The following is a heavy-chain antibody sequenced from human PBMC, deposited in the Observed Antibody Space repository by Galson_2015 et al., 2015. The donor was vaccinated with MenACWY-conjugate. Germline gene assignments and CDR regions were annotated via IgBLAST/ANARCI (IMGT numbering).Heavy chain of an antibody. Sequence: SLRLSCEASGFTVGSNDMGGVRQAPGKGWGGVSVFYSGGSTYYANSVNGRFTISRNNSKNTLYLQMNSLRAEDTAVYNCVRDRPGYYDSSEGYGMDVWGQGTTVTVSS. CDR1: GFTVGSND. D-gene: IGHD3-22*01. CDR3: VRDRPGYYDSSEGYGMDV. CDR2: FYSGGST. J-gene: IGHJ6*02. V-gene: IGHV3-53*01.